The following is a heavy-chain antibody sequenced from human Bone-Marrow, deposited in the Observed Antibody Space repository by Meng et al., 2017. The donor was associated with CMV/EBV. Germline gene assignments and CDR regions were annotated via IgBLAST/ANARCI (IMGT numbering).Heavy chain of an antibody. CDR2: IYYSGST. Sequence: LRLSCTVSGGSISSGDYYWSWIRQPPGKGLEWIGYIYYSGSTYYNPSLKSRVTISVDTSKNQFSLKLSSVTAADTAVYYCARGSEPDFDYWGQGTRVTGAS. CDR3: ARGSEPDFDY. J-gene: IGHJ4*02. CDR1: GGSISSGDYY. V-gene: IGHV4-30-4*08. D-gene: IGHD1-14*01.